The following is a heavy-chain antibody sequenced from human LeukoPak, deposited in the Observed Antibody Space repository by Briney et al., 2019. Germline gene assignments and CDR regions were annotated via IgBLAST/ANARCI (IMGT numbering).Heavy chain of an antibody. V-gene: IGHV3-72*01. CDR3: SRASGTTWSPRHFDY. D-gene: IGHD5-12*01. CDR1: GFTFSQHY. CDR2: TRNKAKNYNT. J-gene: IGHJ4*02. Sequence: PGGSLRLSCAASGFTFSQHYMDWVRQAPGKGLEWVGRTRNKAKNYNTEYAASVRGRFTISRDDSQNSLYLQMNGLNTEDTAVYYCSRASGTTWSPRHFDYWGQGTLVTVSS.